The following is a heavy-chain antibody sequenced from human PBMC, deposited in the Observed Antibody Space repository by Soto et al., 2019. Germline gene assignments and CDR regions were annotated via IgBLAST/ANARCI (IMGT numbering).Heavy chain of an antibody. CDR3: VRFSILVSGRGRGAFFDS. V-gene: IGHV3-7*03. D-gene: IGHD6-19*01. J-gene: IGHJ4*02. CDR2: IKEDGSEK. Sequence: GGSLRLSCAASGFTFSNYWMSWVRQVPGKGLAWVSNIKEDGSEKYYVDSVKGRFTISRDNTKNSVHLQMNSLRDEDTAVYYCVRFSILVSGRGRGAFFDSWGQGTPVTVSS. CDR1: GFTFSNYW.